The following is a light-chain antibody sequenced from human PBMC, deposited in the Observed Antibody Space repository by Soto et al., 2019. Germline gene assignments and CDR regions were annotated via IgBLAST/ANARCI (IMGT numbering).Light chain of an antibody. Sequence: QSALTQPRSVSGAPGQSVSISCIGTSSDVGGYNYVSWYQQHPGKAPKLIIYAVSKRPSGVPDRFSGSKSGNTASLTISGLQAEDEGDYYCCSSAGSVIFGGGTKVTVL. CDR1: SSDVGGYNY. V-gene: IGLV2-11*01. CDR2: AVS. CDR3: CSSAGSVI. J-gene: IGLJ2*01.